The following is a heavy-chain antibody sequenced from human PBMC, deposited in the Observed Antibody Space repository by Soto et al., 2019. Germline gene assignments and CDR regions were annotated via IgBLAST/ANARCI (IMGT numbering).Heavy chain of an antibody. CDR2: LSAYNGDT. J-gene: IGHJ3*01. CDR3: ARWSAIVGGAEALDV. V-gene: IGHV1-18*01. CDR1: GYTFINYG. Sequence: QVQLVQSGAEVKKPGASVRVSCKTSGYTFINYGITWVLQAPGQGLEWMGWLSAYNGDTSSSEKLQDRFTITTDTSTNTVYMDLRSLTSDDTAVYYDARWSAIVGGAEALDVWGQGTMVIVSS. D-gene: IGHD1-26*01.